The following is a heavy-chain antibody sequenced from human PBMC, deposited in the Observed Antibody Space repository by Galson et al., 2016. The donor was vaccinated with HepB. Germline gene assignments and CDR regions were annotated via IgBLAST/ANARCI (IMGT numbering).Heavy chain of an antibody. D-gene: IGHD3/OR15-3a*01. Sequence: SLRLSCAASGFTLDNYAMHWVRQAPGKGXEXVSGXXWXSGAIGYADSVKGRFTVSRDNAKNSLYLQMNSLRAEDTALYYCAKDIGRGTSYYFYGMDVWGKGTTVTVSS. V-gene: IGHV3-9*01. CDR1: GFTLDNYA. CDR2: XXWXSGAI. J-gene: IGHJ6*04. CDR3: AKDIGRGTSYYFYGMDV.